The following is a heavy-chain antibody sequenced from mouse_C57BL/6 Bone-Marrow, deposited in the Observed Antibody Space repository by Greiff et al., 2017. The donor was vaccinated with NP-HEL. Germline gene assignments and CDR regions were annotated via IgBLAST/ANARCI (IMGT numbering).Heavy chain of an antibody. CDR3: TRDLLLRPSRYFDV. D-gene: IGHD1-1*01. V-gene: IGHV5-9-1*02. Sequence: EVQLVESGEGLVKPGGSLKLSCAASGFTFSSYAMSWVSQTPEKRLEWVAYISSGGDYIYYADTVKGRFTISRDNARNTLYLQMSSLKSEDTAMYYCTRDLLLRPSRYFDVWGTGTTVTVSS. J-gene: IGHJ1*03. CDR1: GFTFSSYA. CDR2: ISSGGDYI.